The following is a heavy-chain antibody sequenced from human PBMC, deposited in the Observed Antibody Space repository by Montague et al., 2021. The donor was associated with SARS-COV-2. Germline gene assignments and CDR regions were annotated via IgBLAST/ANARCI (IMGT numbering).Heavy chain of an antibody. V-gene: IGHV6-1*01. CDR3: TSGREGNYNVMDV. D-gene: IGHD1-1*01. J-gene: IGHJ6*02. Sequence: CAISGGSVSSNSATWNWVRQSPSRGLEWLGRTYYRSKWYNDYAVSVRGRVTINPDTSKNQFSLQLNSVTPEDTAIYYCTSGREGNYNVMDVWGQGTTVTVSS. CDR1: GGSVSSNSAT. CDR2: TYYRSKWYN.